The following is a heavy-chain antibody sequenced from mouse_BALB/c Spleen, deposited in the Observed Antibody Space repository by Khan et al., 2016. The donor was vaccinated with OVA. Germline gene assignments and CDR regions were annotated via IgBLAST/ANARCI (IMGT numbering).Heavy chain of an antibody. CDR1: GFNIKDTY. D-gene: IGHD2-3*01. CDR2: ITPANGNT. J-gene: IGHJ1*01. CDR3: VRRSYDPRNFDV. V-gene: IGHV14-3*02. Sequence: VQLQQSGAELVKPGASVKLSCTASGFNIKDTYIHWVKQRPKQGLEWIGRITPANGNTEYDPKFQGKATMRADTSSNTAYLQLSSLTSGDTAVYYCVRRSYDPRNFDVWGAGTTVTVSS.